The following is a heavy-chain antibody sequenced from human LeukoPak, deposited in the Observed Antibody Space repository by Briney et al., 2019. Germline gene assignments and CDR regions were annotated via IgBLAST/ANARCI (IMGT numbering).Heavy chain of an antibody. CDR3: ARDRMVRGVTQYGMDV. Sequence: PGGSLRLSCAASGFTFSSYGLHWVRQAPGKGLEWVAVIWYDGSNEYYADSVKGRFTISKDNSKNTLYLQMNSLRAEDTAVYYCARDRMVRGVTQYGMDVWGQGTTVTVSS. CDR2: IWYDGSNE. J-gene: IGHJ6*02. CDR1: GFTFSSYG. D-gene: IGHD3-10*01. V-gene: IGHV3-33*01.